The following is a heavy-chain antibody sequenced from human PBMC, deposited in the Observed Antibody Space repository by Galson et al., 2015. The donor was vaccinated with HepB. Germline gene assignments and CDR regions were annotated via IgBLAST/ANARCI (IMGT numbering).Heavy chain of an antibody. D-gene: IGHD2-2*01. CDR1: GFTFSSYS. Sequence: SLRLSCAASGFTFSSYSMNWVRQAPGKGLEWVSYISSSSSTIYYADSVKGRFTISRDNAKNSLYLQMNSLRAEDTAVYYCAREDIVVVPANGYYYYYGMDAWGQGTTVTVSS. CDR3: AREDIVVVPANGYYYYYGMDA. CDR2: ISSSSSTI. J-gene: IGHJ6*02. V-gene: IGHV3-48*04.